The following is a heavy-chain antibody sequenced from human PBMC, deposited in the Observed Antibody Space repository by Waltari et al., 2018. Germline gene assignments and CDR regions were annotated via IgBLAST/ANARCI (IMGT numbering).Heavy chain of an antibody. CDR2: IYYSGST. J-gene: IGHJ3*02. D-gene: IGHD6-13*01. V-gene: IGHV4-39*07. CDR3: ARDEIAGNRGHAFDI. CDR1: GGSISSSSYY. Sequence: QLQLQESGPGLVKPSETLSLTCTVSGGSISSSSYYWGWIRQPPGKGLEWIGSIYYSGSTYYNPSLKSRVTISVDTSKNQFSLKLSSVTAADTAVYYCARDEIAGNRGHAFDIWGQGTMVTVSS.